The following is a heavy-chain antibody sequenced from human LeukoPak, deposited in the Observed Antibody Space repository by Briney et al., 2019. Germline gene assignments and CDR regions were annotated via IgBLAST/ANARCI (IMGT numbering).Heavy chain of an antibody. V-gene: IGHV3-7*01. CDR1: GFTFTTYW. D-gene: IGHD1-26*01. Sequence: GGSLRLSCAASGFTFTTYWMGWVRQAPGKGLEWVANIKQDGSEQYYVDSVKGRFTISRDNAKNSLSLQMNSLRAEDTAVYYCARDRRYWEPLDYWGQGTLVTVSS. J-gene: IGHJ4*02. CDR3: ARDRRYWEPLDY. CDR2: IKQDGSEQ.